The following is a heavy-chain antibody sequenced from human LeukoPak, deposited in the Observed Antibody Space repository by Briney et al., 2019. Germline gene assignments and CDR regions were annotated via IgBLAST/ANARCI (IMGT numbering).Heavy chain of an antibody. Sequence: GGSLRLSCAASGFTFSGYAMSWVRQAPGKGLEWVAAISGSAQSSYHADSVRDRFTISRDNSKNTLYLQMNSLRVDDTAVYHCAKGLSASGRFNAFDVWGQGTMVTVSS. CDR1: GFTFSGYA. CDR3: AKGLSASGRFNAFDV. D-gene: IGHD3-3*01. J-gene: IGHJ3*01. V-gene: IGHV3-23*01. CDR2: ISGSAQSS.